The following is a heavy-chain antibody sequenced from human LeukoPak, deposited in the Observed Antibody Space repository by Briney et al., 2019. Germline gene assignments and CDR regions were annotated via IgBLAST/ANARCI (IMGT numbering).Heavy chain of an antibody. CDR2: INHSGST. D-gene: IGHD2-15*01. CDR3: ARDVSGYCSGGSCYSGFDY. CDR1: GGSFSGYY. J-gene: IGHJ4*02. Sequence: SETLSLTCAVYGGSFSGYYWSWIRQPRGKWLEWIGEINHSGSTNYNPSLKSRVTISVDTSKNQFSLKLSSVTAADMAVYYCARDVSGYCSGGSCYSGFDYWGQGTLVTVSS. V-gene: IGHV4-34*01.